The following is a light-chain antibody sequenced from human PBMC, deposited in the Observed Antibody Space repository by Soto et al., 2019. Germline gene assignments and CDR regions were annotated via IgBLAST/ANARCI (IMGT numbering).Light chain of an antibody. CDR3: CSYAGSYTYI. J-gene: IGLJ1*01. CDR2: DVT. CDR1: SSDVGGYNY. V-gene: IGLV2-11*01. Sequence: QSVLTQPRSVSGSPGQSVTISCTGTSSDVGGYNYVSWYQQHPGKAPRLMIYDVTKRPSGVPDRFSGSKSGNTASLTVSGLQAEDEADYDCCSYAGSYTYIFGTGIKVTVL.